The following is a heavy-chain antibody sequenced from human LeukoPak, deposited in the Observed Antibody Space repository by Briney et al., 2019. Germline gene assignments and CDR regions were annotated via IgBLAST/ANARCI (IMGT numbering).Heavy chain of an antibody. V-gene: IGHV4-34*01. CDR2: INHSGST. D-gene: IGHD5-12*01. Sequence: PSESLSLTCAVYGGSFSGYYWSWMRQPPGKGREWIGEINHSGSTNYNPSLKSRVTISVDTSKNQFSLKLSSVTAADTAVYYCANLNDSGPFDYWGQGTLVTVSS. CDR3: ANLNDSGPFDY. CDR1: GGSFSGYY. J-gene: IGHJ4*02.